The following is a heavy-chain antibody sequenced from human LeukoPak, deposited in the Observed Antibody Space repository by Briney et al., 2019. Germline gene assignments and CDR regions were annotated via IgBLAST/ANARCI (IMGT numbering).Heavy chain of an antibody. D-gene: IGHD3-22*01. V-gene: IGHV3-11*01. Sequence: PGGSLRLSCAASGFTFSDYYMSWIRQAPGKGLEWLSYIYGIDSTISYAASVKGRFTISRDNAKNSLYLQMNSLRAEDTAVYYCARGAYYYDSSSYYRNAFDIWGQGTVVTVSS. CDR1: GFTFSDYY. J-gene: IGHJ3*02. CDR2: IYGIDSTI. CDR3: ARGAYYYDSSSYYRNAFDI.